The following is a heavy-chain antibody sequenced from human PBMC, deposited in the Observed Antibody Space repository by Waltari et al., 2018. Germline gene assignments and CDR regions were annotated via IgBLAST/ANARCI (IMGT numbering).Heavy chain of an antibody. D-gene: IGHD3-3*01. CDR3: AKTQYDFWSAYFDY. CDR2: IHGGNGNT. J-gene: IGHJ4*02. CDR1: GYTFTKYS. Sequence: QVYLVPSGAELKKPGASVKVSCKASGYTFTKYSMHWVRQAPGQWLEWVGWIHGGNGNTKYSKQFQGRLSIGQDTSATTVYMELSSLTSEDTAVYYCAKTQYDFWSAYFDYWGQGTLVTVSS. V-gene: IGHV1-3*01.